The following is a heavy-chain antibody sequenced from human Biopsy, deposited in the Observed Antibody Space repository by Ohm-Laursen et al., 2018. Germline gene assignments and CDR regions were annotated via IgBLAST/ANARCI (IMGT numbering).Heavy chain of an antibody. CDR1: GGSISSGFYY. CDR3: ARLGSGDYFPTFFDF. D-gene: IGHD5-12*01. CDR2: IFYSANT. J-gene: IGHJ4*02. Sequence: TLSLTCTVSGGSISSGFYYWSWIRHHPRKGLEWIGNIFYSANTYYNPSLKSRVTISVDTSKNQFSLKLSSVTAADTAVYYCARLGSGDYFPTFFDFWGQGALVTVSS. V-gene: IGHV4-31*03.